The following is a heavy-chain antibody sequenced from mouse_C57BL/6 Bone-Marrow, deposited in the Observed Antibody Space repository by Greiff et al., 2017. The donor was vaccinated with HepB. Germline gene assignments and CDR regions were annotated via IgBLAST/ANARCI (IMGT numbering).Heavy chain of an antibody. D-gene: IGHD2-1*01. V-gene: IGHV1-81*01. CDR3: AMIYYGNSAWFAY. CDR1: GYTFTSYG. J-gene: IGHJ3*01. Sequence: QVQLKESGAELARPGASVKLSCKASGYTFTSYGISWVKQRTGQGLEWIGEIYPRSGNTYYNEKFKGKATLTADKSSSTAYMELRSMTSEDSAVYFCAMIYYGNSAWFAYWGQGTLVTV. CDR2: IYPRSGNT.